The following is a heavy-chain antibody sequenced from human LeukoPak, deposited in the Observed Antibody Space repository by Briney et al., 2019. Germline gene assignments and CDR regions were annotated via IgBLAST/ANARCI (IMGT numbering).Heavy chain of an antibody. CDR1: GGTFSIYA. D-gene: IGHD3-22*01. V-gene: IGHV1-69*13. CDR3: ARGPITTRSHFDY. J-gene: IGHJ4*02. Sequence: SVKVSCKASGGTFSIYAISWVRQAPGQGLEWMGGIIPIFATANYAQKFQGRVTITADESTSTAYMELSSLRSEDTAVYYCARGPITTRSHFDYWGQGTLVTVSS. CDR2: IIPIFATA.